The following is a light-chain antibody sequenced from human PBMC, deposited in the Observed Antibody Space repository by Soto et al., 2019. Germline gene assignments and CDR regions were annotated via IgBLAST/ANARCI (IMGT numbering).Light chain of an antibody. J-gene: IGKJ1*01. Sequence: IVLTQSPGTLSLSPGERATLSCRASQSVSSSYLAWYQQKPGQAPRLLIYAASYRTTGIPARFSSSGSGTDFTLTISRLEPEDFAVYYCQYYGSSPWTFGQGTKVDIK. CDR1: QSVSSSY. CDR3: QYYGSSPWT. V-gene: IGKV3-20*01. CDR2: AAS.